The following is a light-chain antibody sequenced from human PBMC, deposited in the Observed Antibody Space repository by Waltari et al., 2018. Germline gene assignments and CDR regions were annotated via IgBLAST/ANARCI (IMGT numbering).Light chain of an antibody. J-gene: IGKJ4*01. CDR2: DVS. CDR3: QQYSGSPLT. CDR1: QTITSSA. V-gene: IGKV3D-20*01. Sequence: EIVLTQSPATLSVSPGERVTLSCEASQTITSSALAWYHQKPVLAPRLVIYDVSYRATGIPDRFSGRGSGTDFTLTISRLEPEDYAVYHCQQYSGSPLTFGGGTKVEF.